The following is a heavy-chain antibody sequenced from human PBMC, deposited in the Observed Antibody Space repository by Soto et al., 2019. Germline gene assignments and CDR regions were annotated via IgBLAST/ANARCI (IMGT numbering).Heavy chain of an antibody. J-gene: IGHJ4*02. CDR2: ISYDGSNK. V-gene: IGHV3-30*18. D-gene: IGHD3-9*01. CDR3: AKTNILPGYLDY. Sequence: SMGLSCAASGFTFSSYGMHWVRQAPGKGLEWVAVISYDGSNKYYADSVKGRFTISRDNSKNTLYLQMNSLRAEDTAVYYWAKTNILPGYLDYSSKCTRVT. CDR1: GFTFSSYG.